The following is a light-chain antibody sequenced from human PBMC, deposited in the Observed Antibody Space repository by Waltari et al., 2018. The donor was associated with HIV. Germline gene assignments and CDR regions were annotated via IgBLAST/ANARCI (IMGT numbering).Light chain of an antibody. CDR1: SYTIGSHP. J-gene: IGLJ3*02. CDR2: SNN. V-gene: IGLV1-44*01. Sequence: SVPTQPPSASGTPGTRTTIPGSGSSYTIGSHPVNWYHQLPGTAPKLLIYSNNQRPSGVPVRFAGSKSGTSASLAISGLPSEDGADYYCAAWDDSLTGWVFGGGTKLTVL. CDR3: AAWDDSLTGWV.